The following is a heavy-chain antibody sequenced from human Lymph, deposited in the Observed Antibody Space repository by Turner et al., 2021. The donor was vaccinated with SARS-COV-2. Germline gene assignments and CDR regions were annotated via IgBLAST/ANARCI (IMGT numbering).Heavy chain of an antibody. CDR3: TTHSAPDY. J-gene: IGHJ4*02. V-gene: IGHV3-15*02. CDR2: IKTKTDGGTT. D-gene: IGHD6-13*01. Sequence: EVQLVESGGALVTPGGSLRLSCAASGCTFSNAWMTWVRQVPGKGREWVGRIKTKTDGGTTDYAEPVKGRFTISRDDSKNTLYLQMNSLKTEDTAVYYCTTHSAPDYWGQGTLVTVSS. CDR1: GCTFSNAW.